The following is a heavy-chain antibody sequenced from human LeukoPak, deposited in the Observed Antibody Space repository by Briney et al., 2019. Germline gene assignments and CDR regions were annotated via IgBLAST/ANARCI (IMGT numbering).Heavy chain of an antibody. CDR3: ARSGYKKTYYFDY. J-gene: IGHJ4*02. V-gene: IGHV3-30*04. Sequence: GGSLRLSCAASGFTFSSYAMHWVRQAPGKGLEWVAVISYDGSNKYYADSVKGRFTISRDNSKNTLCLQMNSLRAEDTAVYYCARSGYKKTYYFDYWGQGTLVTVSS. D-gene: IGHD5-24*01. CDR2: ISYDGSNK. CDR1: GFTFSSYA.